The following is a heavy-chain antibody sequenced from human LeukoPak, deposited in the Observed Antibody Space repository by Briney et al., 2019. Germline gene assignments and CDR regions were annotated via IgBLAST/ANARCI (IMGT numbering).Heavy chain of an antibody. V-gene: IGHV4-61*02. D-gene: IGHD4-11*01. CDR2: ISTSEIT. Sequence: SETLSLTCTLSGGSISSGGSYWSWIRPPAGNGLELLGRISTSEITKYNPSLKSRVTISLDTSKNQFSLKLSSVTAADTAVDYCARGPDYSNYVDYWGQGTLVTVSS. CDR1: GGSISSGGSY. CDR3: ARGPDYSNYVDY. J-gene: IGHJ4*02.